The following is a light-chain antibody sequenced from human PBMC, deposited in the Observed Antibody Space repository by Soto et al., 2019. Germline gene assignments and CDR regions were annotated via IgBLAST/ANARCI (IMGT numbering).Light chain of an antibody. CDR2: AAS. V-gene: IGKV1-39*01. Sequence: DIQMTQSPSSLSASVGDRVAITCRAGQSISNFLNWYQQKPGTAPKLLIYAASRLQSDVPSRFSGSGSGTAFTLTINSLQPEDVAPYYCQQSNSIPYTFGQGTKLEI. CDR1: QSISNF. J-gene: IGKJ2*01. CDR3: QQSNSIPYT.